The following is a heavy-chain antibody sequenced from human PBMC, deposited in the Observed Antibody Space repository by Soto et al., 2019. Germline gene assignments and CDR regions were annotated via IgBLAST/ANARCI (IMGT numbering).Heavy chain of an antibody. Sequence: SQTLSLTCAISGDSVSTSSATWNWIRQSPSRGLEWLGRTYYRSKWYSDYAVFVKSRITINPDTSKNQFSLQLDSVTPEDTAVYYCARGIPAAGGWIHPPGQATLVTVSS. D-gene: IGHD6-13*01. J-gene: IGHJ5*02. CDR2: TYYRSKWYS. V-gene: IGHV6-1*01. CDR1: GDSVSTSSAT. CDR3: ARGIPAAGGWIHP.